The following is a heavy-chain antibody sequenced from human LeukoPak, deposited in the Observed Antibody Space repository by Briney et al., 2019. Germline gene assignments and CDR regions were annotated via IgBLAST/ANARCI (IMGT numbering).Heavy chain of an antibody. CDR2: IFHSGTT. CDR3: ARVASVARHGVRGGFHA. CDR1: GVSMSDGGCY. J-gene: IGHJ5*02. V-gene: IGHV4-31*03. Sequence: SETLSLTCNVSGVSMSDGGCYWTWIRQHPGKGLEWIGYIFHSGTTYYNPSLKSRATLSVDTSGDQFSMKLTSLTAADTAIYYCARVASVARHGVRGGFHAWGRGILVTV. D-gene: IGHD4-17*01.